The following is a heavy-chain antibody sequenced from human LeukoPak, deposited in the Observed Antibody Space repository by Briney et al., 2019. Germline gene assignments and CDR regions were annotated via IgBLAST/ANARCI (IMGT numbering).Heavy chain of an antibody. Sequence: SETLSLTCTVSGGSISSFYWSWIRQAAGKGLEWIGRIYTSGSTNYNPSLKSRVTMSVDTSKNQFSLKLSSVTAADTAVYYCARDGVYGSGSYSPYYFDYWGQGTLVTVSS. D-gene: IGHD3-10*01. J-gene: IGHJ4*02. CDR3: ARDGVYGSGSYSPYYFDY. CDR2: IYTSGST. V-gene: IGHV4-4*07. CDR1: GGSISSFY.